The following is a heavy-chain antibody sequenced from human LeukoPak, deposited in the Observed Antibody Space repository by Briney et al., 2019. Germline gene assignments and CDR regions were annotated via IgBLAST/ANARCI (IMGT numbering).Heavy chain of an antibody. D-gene: IGHD2-2*01. V-gene: IGHV4-31*03. CDR3: ARDSGNCSSSNCYGSHPIDY. CDR2: IYDSGST. CDR1: GGSISSGGYY. J-gene: IGHJ4*02. Sequence: SETLSLTCTVSGGSISSGGYYWSWIRQHPGKGLGWIGYIYDSGSTYYNPSLKSRVTISVDTSKNQISLKLRSVTAADTAVYYCARDSGNCSSSNCYGSHPIDYWGQGTLVTVPS.